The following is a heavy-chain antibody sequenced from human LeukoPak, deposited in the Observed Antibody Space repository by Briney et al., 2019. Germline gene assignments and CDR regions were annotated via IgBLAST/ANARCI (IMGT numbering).Heavy chain of an antibody. Sequence: GGSLRLSCAASGFTFSSYSMNWVRQAPGKGLEWVSSISSSSSYIYYADSVKGRFTISRDNAKNSLYLQMNSLRAEDTAVYYCARDLGPQLEQMMESYYYHGMDVWGQGTTVTVSS. CDR1: GFTFSSYS. CDR2: ISSSSSYI. CDR3: ARDLGPQLEQMMESYYYHGMDV. J-gene: IGHJ6*02. D-gene: IGHD1/OR15-1a*01. V-gene: IGHV3-21*01.